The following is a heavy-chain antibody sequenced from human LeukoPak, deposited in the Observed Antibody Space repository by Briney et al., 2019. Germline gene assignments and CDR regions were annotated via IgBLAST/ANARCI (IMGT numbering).Heavy chain of an antibody. CDR3: ARPPRYSSGWYGY. Sequence: GSLRLSCAASDFSFITYAMSWIRQPAGKGLEWIGRIYTSGSTNYNPSLKSRVTMSVDTSKNQFSLKLSSVTAADTAVYYCARPPRYSSGWYGYWGQGTLVTVSS. V-gene: IGHV4-4*07. D-gene: IGHD6-19*01. CDR1: DFSFITYA. CDR2: IYTSGST. J-gene: IGHJ4*02.